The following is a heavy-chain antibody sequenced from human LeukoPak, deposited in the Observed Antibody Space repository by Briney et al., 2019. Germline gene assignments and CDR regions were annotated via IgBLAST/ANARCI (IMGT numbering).Heavy chain of an antibody. Sequence: GGSLRLSCAASGFTFTCCLMSWVRQTPGKGLEWVAIKNRDAGEKFYADSVKGRFTIAKDHTKNSLYLQMNSMGAEDTAVYSWARGPGVTCYFDSWGQGILVTVSS. CDR3: ARGPGVTCYFDS. D-gene: IGHD4-23*01. V-gene: IGHV3-7*01. CDR1: GFTFTCCL. J-gene: IGHJ4*02. CDR2: KNRDAGEK.